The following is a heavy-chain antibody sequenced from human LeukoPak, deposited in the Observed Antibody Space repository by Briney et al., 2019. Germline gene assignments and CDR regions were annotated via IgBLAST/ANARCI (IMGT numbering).Heavy chain of an antibody. V-gene: IGHV4-39*01. CDR3: ARHRTTVTTALI. CDR1: GGSISSSSYY. D-gene: IGHD4-17*01. J-gene: IGHJ4*02. Sequence: SETLSLTCTVSGGSISSSSYYWGWIRQPPGKGLEWIGSTYYSGSTYYNPSLKSRVTISVDTSKNQFSLKLSSVTAADTAVYYCARHRTTVTTALIWGQGTLVTVSS. CDR2: TYYSGST.